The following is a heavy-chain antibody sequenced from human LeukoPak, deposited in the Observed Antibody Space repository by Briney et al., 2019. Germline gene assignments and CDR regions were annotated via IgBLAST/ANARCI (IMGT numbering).Heavy chain of an antibody. CDR2: ISGSGGST. CDR1: GFTFSSYA. D-gene: IGHD2-8*01. V-gene: IGHV3-23*01. J-gene: IGHJ4*02. Sequence: GGSLRLSCAASGFTFSSYAMSWVRQAPGKGLEWVSAISGSGGSTYYADSVKGRFSISRDNSKNTVFLQMNSLRADDTAVYYCAKEATNGLNDYWGQGTLVTVSS. CDR3: AKEATNGLNDY.